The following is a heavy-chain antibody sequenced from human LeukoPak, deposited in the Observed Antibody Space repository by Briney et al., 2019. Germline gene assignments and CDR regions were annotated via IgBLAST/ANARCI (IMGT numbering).Heavy chain of an antibody. J-gene: IGHJ5*02. CDR3: ARETSVGTRGGLWGSYRLKWFDP. D-gene: IGHD3-16*02. CDR1: GFTFSSYW. CDR2: IKQDGSEK. Sequence: GGSLRLSCAASGFTFSSYWMSWVRQAPGKGLEWVANIKQDGSEKYYVDSVKGRFTISRDNAKNSLCLQMNSLRLEDTAVYYCARETSVGTRGGLWGSYRLKWFDPWGQGTLGTVSS. V-gene: IGHV3-7*01.